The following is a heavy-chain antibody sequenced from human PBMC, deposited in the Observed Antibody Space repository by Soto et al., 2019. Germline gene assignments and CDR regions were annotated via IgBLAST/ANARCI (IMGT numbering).Heavy chain of an antibody. CDR3: VKDIGDYADDAFDI. CDR1: GFTFSSYA. J-gene: IGHJ3*02. Sequence: GESLKISCSASGFTFSSYAMHWVRQAPGKGLEYVSAISSNGGSTYYADSVKGRFTISRDNSKNTLYLQMSSLRAEDTAVYYCVKDIGDYADDAFDIWGQGTMVTVSS. D-gene: IGHD4-17*01. CDR2: ISSNGGST. V-gene: IGHV3-64D*08.